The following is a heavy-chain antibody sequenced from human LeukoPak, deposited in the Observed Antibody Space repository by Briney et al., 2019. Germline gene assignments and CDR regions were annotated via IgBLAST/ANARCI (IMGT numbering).Heavy chain of an antibody. J-gene: IGHJ3*02. CDR3: ARERAEILTGYGGHAFDI. CDR2: ISYDGSNK. Sequence: GGSLRLSCAASGFTFSSYAMRWVRQAPGKGLEWVAVISYDGSNKYYADSVKGRFTISRDNSKNTLYLQMNSLRAEDTAVYYCARERAEILTGYGGHAFDIWGQGAMVTVSS. V-gene: IGHV3-30*04. D-gene: IGHD3-9*01. CDR1: GFTFSSYA.